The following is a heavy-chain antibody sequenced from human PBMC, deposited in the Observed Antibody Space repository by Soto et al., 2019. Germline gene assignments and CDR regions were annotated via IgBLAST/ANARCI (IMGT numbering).Heavy chain of an antibody. CDR1: GFSFGDYA. Sequence: GGSLRLSCTAAGFSFGDYAMSWVRQAPGKGLEWVGFIRSKASGGTAEYAASVRGRFTFSRDDSKRIAYPQMNSLKTEDTAIYYCTRDQPITPWGQGTMVTVSS. CDR2: IRSKASGGTA. D-gene: IGHD3-10*01. J-gene: IGHJ3*01. V-gene: IGHV3-49*04. CDR3: TRDQPITP.